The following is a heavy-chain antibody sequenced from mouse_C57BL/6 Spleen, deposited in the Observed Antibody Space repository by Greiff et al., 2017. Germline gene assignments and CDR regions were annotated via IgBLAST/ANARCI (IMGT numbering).Heavy chain of an antibody. CDR3: ARQNDYDAWFAY. V-gene: IGHV1-43*01. J-gene: IGHJ3*01. Sequence: EVQLQQSGPELVKPGASVKISCKASGYSFTGYYMHWVKQSSEKSLEWIGEINPSTGGTSYNQKFKGKATLTVDKSSSTAYMQLKSLTSEDSAVYYCARQNDYDAWFAYWGQGTLVTDSA. CDR2: INPSTGGT. D-gene: IGHD2-4*01. CDR1: GYSFTGYY.